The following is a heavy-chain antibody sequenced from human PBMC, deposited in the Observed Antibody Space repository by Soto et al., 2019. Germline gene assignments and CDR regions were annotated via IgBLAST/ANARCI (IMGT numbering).Heavy chain of an antibody. CDR3: ARGQRATQYYYYCYGMDV. CDR2: ISYSGTT. J-gene: IGHJ6*02. V-gene: IGHV4-59*01. Sequence: SETLSLTCTVSGGSISTYYWTWIRQPPGKGLEWIGYISYSGTTNYNPSLKSRLTISLNTSKKHFSLKLSSVTAADTAVYYCARGQRATQYYYYCYGMDVWGQGTTVTVT. CDR1: GGSISTYY.